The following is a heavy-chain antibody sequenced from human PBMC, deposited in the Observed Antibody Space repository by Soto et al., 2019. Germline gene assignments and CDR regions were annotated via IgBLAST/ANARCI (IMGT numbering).Heavy chain of an antibody. CDR1: GDTDTNYV. V-gene: IGHV1-69*01. J-gene: IGHJ6*02. CDR2: IFPKFGTT. D-gene: IGHD3-16*02. Sequence: QVQLVQSGAEVKKPGSSVKVSCKASGDTDTNYVISWVRQAPGQGLEWMVGIFPKFGTTYSAQKLQDRLTITADESTSTVYMQLSSLRLADTAVYYCAAEMTFGKLSVVWGQGTTVTVSS. CDR3: AAEMTFGKLSVV.